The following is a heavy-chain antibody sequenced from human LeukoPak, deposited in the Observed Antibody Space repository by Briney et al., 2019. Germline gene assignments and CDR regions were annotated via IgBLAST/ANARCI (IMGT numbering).Heavy chain of an antibody. CDR2: MSGSGGNI. CDR1: GFTFSSYE. CDR3: ARGFLFPYYFDY. V-gene: IGHV3-48*03. J-gene: IGHJ4*02. Sequence: GGSLRLSCAASGFTFSSYEMNWVRQAPGKGLEWVSYMSGSGGNIYYADSVKGRFTITRDNAKNSLFLQMNSLRAEDTAVYYCARGFLFPYYFDYWGQGTLVTVSS.